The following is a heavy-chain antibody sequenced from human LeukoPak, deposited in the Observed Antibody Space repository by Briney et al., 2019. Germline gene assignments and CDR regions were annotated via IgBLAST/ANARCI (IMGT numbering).Heavy chain of an antibody. CDR2: IGANGVST. CDR3: AAYYYGSGSDYSDY. J-gene: IGHJ4*02. V-gene: IGHV3-64*01. D-gene: IGHD3-10*01. CDR1: GFTFSTYA. Sequence: GGSLRLSCAASGFTFSTYAMHWVRQAPGKGLEYVSAIGANGVSTYYANSVKGRFTISRDNSKNTVYLQMGSLRPEDTAVYYCAAYYYGSGSDYSDYWGQGTLVTVSS.